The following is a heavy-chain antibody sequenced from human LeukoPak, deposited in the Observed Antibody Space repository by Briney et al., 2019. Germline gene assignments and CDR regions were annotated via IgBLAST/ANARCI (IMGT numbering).Heavy chain of an antibody. CDR2: ISDSGTIT. D-gene: IGHD5-12*01. J-gene: IGHJ5*02. Sequence: PGGSLRLSCAASGFAFSSQAMGWVRQAPGKGLEWVSVISDSGTITYYADSVKGRFTISRDNSKNTLFLHMNSLRAEDTAVYYCAKDRYNDYEGGWFDPWGQGTLVTVSS. V-gene: IGHV3-23*01. CDR3: AKDRYNDYEGGWFDP. CDR1: GFAFSSQA.